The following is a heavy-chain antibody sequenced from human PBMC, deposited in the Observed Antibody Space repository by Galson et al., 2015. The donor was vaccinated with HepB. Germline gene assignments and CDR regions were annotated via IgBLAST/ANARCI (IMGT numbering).Heavy chain of an antibody. J-gene: IGHJ4*02. CDR2: ISSTGGTI. Sequence: SLRLSCAASGFTFSSYRMNWVRQAPGKGLEWVSYISSTGGTIYYAESVKGRFTLSRGNAQNSLYLQMNSLRDEDTGIYYCAREPPTTPAALDSWGQGTLVTVSS. CDR3: AREPPTTPAALDS. CDR1: GFTFSSYR. D-gene: IGHD6-13*01. V-gene: IGHV3-48*02.